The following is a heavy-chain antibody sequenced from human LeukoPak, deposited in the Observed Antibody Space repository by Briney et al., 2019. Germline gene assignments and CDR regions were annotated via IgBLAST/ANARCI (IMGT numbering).Heavy chain of an antibody. CDR1: GGSFSGYY. J-gene: IGHJ4*02. Sequence: SETLSLTCAVYGGSFSGYYWSWIRQPPGKELKWIGEINHSGSTNYNPSLKSRVTISVDTSKNQFSLKLSSVTAADTAVYYCASAPYYYGSGSYRFDYWGQGTLVTVSS. CDR3: ASAPYYYGSGSYRFDY. D-gene: IGHD3-10*01. V-gene: IGHV4-34*01. CDR2: INHSGST.